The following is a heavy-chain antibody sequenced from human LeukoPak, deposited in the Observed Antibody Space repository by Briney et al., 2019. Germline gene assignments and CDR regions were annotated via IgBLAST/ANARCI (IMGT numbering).Heavy chain of an antibody. J-gene: IGHJ4*02. D-gene: IGHD6-19*01. V-gene: IGHV3-30*18. CDR2: ISYDGSNK. CDR3: AKSPTLYSSGWSTYFDY. Sequence: GGSLRLCCAASGFTFSSYGMHWVRQAPGKGLEWVAVISYDGSNKYYADSVKGRFTISRDNSKNTLYLQMNSLRAEDTAVYYCAKSPTLYSSGWSTYFDYWGQGTLVTVSS. CDR1: GFTFSSYG.